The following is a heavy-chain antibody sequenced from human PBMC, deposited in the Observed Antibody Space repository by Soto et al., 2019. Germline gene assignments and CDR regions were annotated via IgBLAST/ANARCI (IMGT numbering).Heavy chain of an antibody. CDR1: GGSISSTGHY. CDR2: IYYAGSP. V-gene: IGHV4-39*02. D-gene: IGHD2-21*02. CDR3: ARLMGVVTVDY. J-gene: IGHJ4*02. Sequence: QLQLQESGPGLVKPSETLSLTRTVSGGSISSTGHYWGWIRQPPGKGLEWIGNIYYAGSPYYNPSLKSRVTISVDTSKNDFSLTLTSVTAADTAVYYCARLMGVVTVDYWGQGALVTVSS.